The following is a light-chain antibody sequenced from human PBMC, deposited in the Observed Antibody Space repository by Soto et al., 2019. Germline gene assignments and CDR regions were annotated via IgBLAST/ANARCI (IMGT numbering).Light chain of an antibody. CDR1: QSVSSN. V-gene: IGKV3-15*01. CDR2: GAS. CDR3: QHYNNWPKT. J-gene: IGKJ1*01. Sequence: EIVMTQSPATLSVSPGERATLSCRASQSVSSNLAWYQQRPGQAPRLLIFGASTRATDIPARFSGSGSGSDFTLTISSLQSEDFAAYYCQHYNNWPKTFGQGTKVEIK.